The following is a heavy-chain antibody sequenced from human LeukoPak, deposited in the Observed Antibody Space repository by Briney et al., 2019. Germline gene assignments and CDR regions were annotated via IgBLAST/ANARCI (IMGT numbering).Heavy chain of an antibody. Sequence: GGSLRLSCAASGFSFSSHGMSWVRQAPGKGLEWVSGIIGGAGGTYYADSVKGRFTISRDNAKNTLYLQMNSLRAEDTAVYYCAKGCSGGSCYSLDYYYYMDVWGKGTTVTISS. V-gene: IGHV3-23*01. CDR1: GFSFSSHG. D-gene: IGHD2-15*01. J-gene: IGHJ6*03. CDR2: IIGGAGGT. CDR3: AKGCSGGSCYSLDYYYYMDV.